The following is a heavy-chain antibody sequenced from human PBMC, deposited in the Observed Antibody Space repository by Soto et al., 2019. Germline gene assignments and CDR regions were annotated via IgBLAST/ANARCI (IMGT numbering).Heavy chain of an antibody. CDR2: NNHSGSN. J-gene: IGHJ6*02. CDR3: ARIVVVPGTRMDV. D-gene: IGHD2-2*01. CDR1: GGSFSGYY. V-gene: IGHV4-34*01. Sequence: SETLSLTCAVYGGSFSGYYRNWIRQPPGKGLEWIGENNHSGSNNYNPSLKSRVTISVDTSKEQFSLKLSSVTAADTAVYYWARIVVVPGTRMDVWGQGTTVTVSS.